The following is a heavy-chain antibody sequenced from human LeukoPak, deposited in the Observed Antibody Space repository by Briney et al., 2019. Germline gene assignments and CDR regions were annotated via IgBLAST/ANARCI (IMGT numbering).Heavy chain of an antibody. J-gene: IGHJ4*02. CDR3: VRHISTNPGYFDS. CDR2: VYYDGTS. CDR1: GGSINSHSYY. V-gene: IGHV4-39*01. Sequence: PSETLSLTCTVSGGSINSHSYYWGWIRPPPGRGLEWIGSVYYDGTSYSNPSLKRRVAVFVATSRDQFSLDLSFVTAADTALYYCVRHISTNPGYFDSCGQGTLVSVSS. D-gene: IGHD5-24*01.